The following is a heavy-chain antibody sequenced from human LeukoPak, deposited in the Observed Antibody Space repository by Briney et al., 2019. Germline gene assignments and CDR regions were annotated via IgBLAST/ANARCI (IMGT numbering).Heavy chain of an antibody. CDR1: GYTFTSYD. D-gene: IGHD6-6*01. CDR3: ARDPISIAADWNYFDY. V-gene: IGHV1-46*01. J-gene: IGHJ4*02. CDR2: INPSGGST. Sequence: ASVKVSCKASGYTFTSYDINWVRQATGQGLEWMGIINPSGGSTSYAQKFQGRITMTRDMSTSTVYMELSSLRSEDTAVYYCARDPISIAADWNYFDYWGQGTLVTVSS.